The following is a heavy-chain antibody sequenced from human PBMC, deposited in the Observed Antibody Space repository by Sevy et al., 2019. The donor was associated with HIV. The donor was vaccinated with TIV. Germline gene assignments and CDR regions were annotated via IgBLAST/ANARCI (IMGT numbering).Heavy chain of an antibody. V-gene: IGHV3-48*04. CDR2: IRAENSGT. CDR3: VRDYAVAFDH. D-gene: IGHD4-17*01. CDR1: GFDFRTYP. Sequence: GGFLRLSCVASGFDFRTYPMNWVRQAPGKGLEWISNIRAENSGTNYADSVKGRFTVSRDNAQNSLYLQMNSMRVVDSAVYYCVRDYAVAFDHWGHGVLVTVSS. J-gene: IGHJ4*01.